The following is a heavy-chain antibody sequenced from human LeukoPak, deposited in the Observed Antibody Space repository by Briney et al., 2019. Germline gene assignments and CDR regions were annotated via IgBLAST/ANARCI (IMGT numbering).Heavy chain of an antibody. D-gene: IGHD1-26*01. J-gene: IGHJ6*02. Sequence: GSLRLSCAASGFTVSSNYMSWVRQSPVKGLEWIGEIYLYGTTNYNPSLKSRVTMSVDRSKNQFSLKLSSVTAADTAVYYCARQQWEQQGRDYYFNGLDVWGPGTTVIVSS. CDR3: ARQQWEQQGRDYYFNGLDV. CDR2: IYLYGTT. V-gene: IGHV4-4*02. CDR1: GFTVSSNY.